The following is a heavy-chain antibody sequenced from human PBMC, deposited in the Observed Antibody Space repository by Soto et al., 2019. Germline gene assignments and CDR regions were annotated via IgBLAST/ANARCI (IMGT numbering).Heavy chain of an antibody. Sequence: PGGSLRLSCAASGFTFSSYAMHWVRQAPGKGLEWVAVISYDGSNKYYADSVKGRFTISRDNSKNTLYLQMNSLRAEDTAVYYCARDQDRYSSGWYSALDYWRQGTLVTVSS. D-gene: IGHD6-19*01. J-gene: IGHJ4*02. CDR1: GFTFSSYA. CDR3: ARDQDRYSSGWYSALDY. CDR2: ISYDGSNK. V-gene: IGHV3-30-3*01.